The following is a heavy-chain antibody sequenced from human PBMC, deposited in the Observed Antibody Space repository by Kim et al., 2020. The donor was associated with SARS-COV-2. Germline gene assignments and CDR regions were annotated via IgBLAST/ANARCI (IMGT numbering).Heavy chain of an antibody. CDR2: IKEDGSEE. CDR1: GFTFSSHW. Sequence: GGSLRLSCAASGFTFSSHWMSWVRQAPGKGLEWVANIKEDGSEESYVDSVEGRFTISRDNAKNSLYLQMNSLRAEDTAVYYCARVPKGDYYGMDVWGQGTTVTVSS. V-gene: IGHV3-7*01. J-gene: IGHJ6*02. CDR3: ARVPKGDYYGMDV.